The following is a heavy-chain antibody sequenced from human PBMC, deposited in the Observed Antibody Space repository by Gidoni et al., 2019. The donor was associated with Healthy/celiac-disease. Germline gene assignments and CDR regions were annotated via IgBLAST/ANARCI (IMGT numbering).Heavy chain of an antibody. CDR1: GFTFSSYD. V-gene: IGHV3-23*01. J-gene: IGHJ3*02. Sequence: EVQLLESVGGLVQPGGSLRLSCAASGFTFSSYDMSWVLQAPGKGLEWVSAIRGSGGSTYYADSVKGRFTIYRDNSKNTLYLQMNSLRAEDTAVYYCAKERGFRRWSAFDIWGQGTMVTVSS. CDR3: AKERGFRRWSAFDI. CDR2: IRGSGGST. D-gene: IGHD2-15*01.